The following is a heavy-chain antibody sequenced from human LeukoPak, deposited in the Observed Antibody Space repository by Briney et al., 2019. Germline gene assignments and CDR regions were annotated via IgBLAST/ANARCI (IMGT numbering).Heavy chain of an antibody. CDR2: IYSGGST. CDR1: GFTFSSYA. CDR3: ARVGSSSWYNWFDP. D-gene: IGHD6-13*01. J-gene: IGHJ5*02. Sequence: GGSLRLSCAASGFTFSSYAMSWVRQAPGKGLEWVSVIYSGGSTYYADSVKGRFTISRDNSKNTLYLQMNSLRAGDTAVYYCARVGSSSWYNWFDPWGQGTLVTVSS. V-gene: IGHV3-66*01.